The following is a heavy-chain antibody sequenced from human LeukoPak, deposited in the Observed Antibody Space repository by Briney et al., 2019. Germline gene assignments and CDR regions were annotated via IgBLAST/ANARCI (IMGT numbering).Heavy chain of an antibody. CDR1: GFTFSSYD. J-gene: IGHJ6*03. CDR2: IGTAGDT. V-gene: IGHV3-13*01. Sequence: GGSLRLSCAASGFTFSSYDMHWVRQATGKGLEWVSAIGTAGDTYYPGSVKGRFTISRENAKNSLYLQMNSLRAGDTAVYYCAKGGGYEAQYYYYYLDVWGKGTTVTISS. D-gene: IGHD5-12*01. CDR3: AKGGGYEAQYYYYYLDV.